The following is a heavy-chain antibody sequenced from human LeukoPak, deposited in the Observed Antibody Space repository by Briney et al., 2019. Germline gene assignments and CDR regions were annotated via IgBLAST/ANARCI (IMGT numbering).Heavy chain of an antibody. V-gene: IGHV3-23*01. CDR2: ISGTGVRT. D-gene: IGHD6-6*01. CDR3: AKREGSSSRHFDY. CDR1: VFTFTSYG. Sequence: GGSLSLSCELSVFTFTSYGMSCVRQAPGQGLEWVSGISGTGVRTYYADSAKGRFSISRDNSKNTLYLQMNSLRAEDMAVYYCAKREGSSSRHFDYWGQGTLVTVSS. J-gene: IGHJ4*02.